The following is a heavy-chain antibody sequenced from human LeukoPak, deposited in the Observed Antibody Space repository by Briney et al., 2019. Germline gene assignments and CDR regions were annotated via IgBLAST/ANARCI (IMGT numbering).Heavy chain of an antibody. D-gene: IGHD3-10*01. CDR3: ARPTMVRGVPYYFDY. CDR1: GGSISSSSYY. V-gene: IGHV4-39*01. CDR2: IYYSGST. J-gene: IGHJ4*02. Sequence: SETLSLTCTVSGGSISSSSYYWGWIRQPPGKGLEWIGSIYYSGSTYHNPSLKSRVTISVDTSKNQFSLKLSSVTAADTAVYYCARPTMVRGVPYYFDYWGQGTLVTVSS.